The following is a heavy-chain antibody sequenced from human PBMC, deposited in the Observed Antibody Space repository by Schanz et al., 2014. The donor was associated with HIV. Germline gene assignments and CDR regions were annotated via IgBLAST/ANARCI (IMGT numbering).Heavy chain of an antibody. Sequence: QVQLVQSGTEVKKPGASVKVSCKASGYTFISYGIIWVRQAPGQGLEWMGWISAYNGNTNYAQKFQGRLTMTRNTSISTAYMELSSLTSEDTAVYYCARGRRDVSMIILYWFDPWGQGTLVTVSS. V-gene: IGHV1-18*01. J-gene: IGHJ5*02. CDR3: ARGRRDVSMIILYWFDP. CDR2: ISAYNGNT. CDR1: GYTFISYG. D-gene: IGHD3-22*01.